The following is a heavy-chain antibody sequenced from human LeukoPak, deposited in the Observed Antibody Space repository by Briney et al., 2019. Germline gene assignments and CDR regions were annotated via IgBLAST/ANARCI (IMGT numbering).Heavy chain of an antibody. J-gene: IGHJ4*02. CDR1: GGSINSTNW. CDR2: MYQSGNT. CDR3: ASGDTNNWYAVFDY. D-gene: IGHD6-13*01. V-gene: IGHV4-4*02. Sequence: SETLSLTCAVSGGSINSTNWWSWVRQPPGKGLEWIGEMYQSGNTRYNPPLKSRVTISADKSKNQFSLKVSSVTAADTAVYYCASGDTNNWYAVFDYWGQGTLVTVSS.